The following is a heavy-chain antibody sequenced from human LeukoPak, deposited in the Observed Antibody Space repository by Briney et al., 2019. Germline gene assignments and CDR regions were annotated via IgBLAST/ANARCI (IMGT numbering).Heavy chain of an antibody. CDR2: ISSDGSNK. CDR3: AREDAGSSLDY. J-gene: IGHJ4*02. Sequence: GSLRLSCAASGFTFSSYGMHWVRQAPGKGLEWVAVISSDGSNKYYADSVKGRFTISRDSSQNTLYLQINSLRPEDTAVYYCAREDAGSSLDYWGQGTLVSDSS. V-gene: IGHV3-30*03. CDR1: GFTFSSYG. D-gene: IGHD1-26*01.